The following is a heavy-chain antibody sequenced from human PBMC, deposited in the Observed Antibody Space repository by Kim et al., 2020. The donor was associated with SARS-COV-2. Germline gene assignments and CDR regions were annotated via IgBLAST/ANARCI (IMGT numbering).Heavy chain of an antibody. V-gene: IGHV3-23*01. J-gene: IGHJ1*01. Sequence: GGSLRLSCTAPGFTFRNYGMAWVRQAPGRGLEWLSTTTTDGSVTYYRDSVRGRFTVSRDNSENTLYLQVNNLRAEDTAVYFCASGELRDERRALQYWGQGTLVTVSS. CDR2: TTTDGSVT. D-gene: IGHD3-10*01. CDR1: GFTFRNYG. CDR3: ASGELRDERRALQY.